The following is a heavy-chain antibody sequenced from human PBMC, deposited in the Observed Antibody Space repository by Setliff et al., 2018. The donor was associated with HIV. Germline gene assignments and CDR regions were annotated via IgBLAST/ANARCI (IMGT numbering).Heavy chain of an antibody. Sequence: PSETLSLTCTVSSDSISPYYWSWIRQPPGRGLEWIGFIYYSGSTKYNPSLKSRVTISVDTSKNQFSLKLTSVTAADTALYYCARVFLAARTAWFDPWGQGTPVTVSS. CDR2: IYYSGST. V-gene: IGHV4-59*01. CDR1: SDSISPYY. J-gene: IGHJ5*02. CDR3: ARVFLAARTAWFDP. D-gene: IGHD6-6*01.